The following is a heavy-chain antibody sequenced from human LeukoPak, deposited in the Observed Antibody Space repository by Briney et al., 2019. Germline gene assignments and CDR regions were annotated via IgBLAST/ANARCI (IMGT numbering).Heavy chain of an antibody. CDR2: IYTSGST. Sequence: SETLSLTCTVSGGSISSGSYYWSWIRQPAGKGLEWIGRIYTSGSTNYNPSLKSRVTMSVDTSKNQFSLKLSSVTAADTAVYYCARVAGGTVGYSDYWGQGTLATVSS. J-gene: IGHJ4*02. V-gene: IGHV4-61*02. D-gene: IGHD1-26*01. CDR3: ARVAGGTVGYSDY. CDR1: GGSISSGSYY.